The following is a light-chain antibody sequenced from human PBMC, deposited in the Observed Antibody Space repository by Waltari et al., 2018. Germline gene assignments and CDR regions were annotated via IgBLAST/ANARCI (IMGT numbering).Light chain of an antibody. CDR3: QQYGNSPRT. V-gene: IGKV3-20*01. J-gene: IGKJ1*01. CDR2: GAS. Sequence: ETVLTQSPGTLSLSPGARATLPCRASQSVTSSHLAWYQQKPGQAPRLLIYGASSRATGIPDRFSGSGSGTDFTLTITRLEPEDFAVYYCQQYGNSPRTFGQGTEVEIK. CDR1: QSVTSSH.